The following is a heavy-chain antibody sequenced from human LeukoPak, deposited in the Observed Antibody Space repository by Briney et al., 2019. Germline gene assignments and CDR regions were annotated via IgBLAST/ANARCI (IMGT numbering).Heavy chain of an antibody. CDR1: GGSFSGYY. D-gene: IGHD2-2*01. V-gene: IGHV4-34*01. CDR3: ARDDCSSTSCYFGVY. Sequence: SETLSLTCAVYGGSFSGYYWSWIRQPPGKGLEWIGEINHSGSTNYNPSLKSRVTISVDTSKNQFSLKLSSVTAADTAVYYCARDDCSSTSCYFGVYWGQGTLVTVSS. J-gene: IGHJ4*02. CDR2: INHSGST.